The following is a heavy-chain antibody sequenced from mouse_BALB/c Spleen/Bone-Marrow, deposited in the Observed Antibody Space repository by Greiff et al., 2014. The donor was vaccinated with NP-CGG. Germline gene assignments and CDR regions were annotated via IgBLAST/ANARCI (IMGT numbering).Heavy chain of an antibody. CDR2: INPSNGGA. Sequence: VQLQQSGAELVKPGASVKLSCKASGYTFTSSYMYWVKQRPGQGLEWIGEINPSNGGADFNEKFKIKATLTVDKSSSTAYMQLSSLTSEDSAVYYCTTSRGYNWFAYWGQGTLVTVSA. V-gene: IGHV1S81*02. CDR1: GYTFTSSY. CDR3: TTSRGYNWFAY. J-gene: IGHJ3*01. D-gene: IGHD2-2*01.